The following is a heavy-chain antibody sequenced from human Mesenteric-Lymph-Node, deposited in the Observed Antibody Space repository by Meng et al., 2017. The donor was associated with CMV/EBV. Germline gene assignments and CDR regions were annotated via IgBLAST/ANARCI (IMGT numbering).Heavy chain of an antibody. CDR1: GYTFIAYY. J-gene: IGHJ2*01. V-gene: IGHV1-2*06. CDR2: INPNTGDT. Sequence: SCKASGYTFIAYYMNWVRQAPGQGLEWMGRINPNTGDTNYAQKFQGRVTMTRDTSTSTVYMELSRLRSDDTAVYYCARRGSSWYFDLWGRGTLVTVSS. CDR3: ARRGSSWYFDL.